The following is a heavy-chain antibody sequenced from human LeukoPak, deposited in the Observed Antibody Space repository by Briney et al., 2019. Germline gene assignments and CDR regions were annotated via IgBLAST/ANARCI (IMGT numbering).Heavy chain of an antibody. CDR2: INASGST. CDR1: GGSISSYY. Sequence: SETLSLTCSVSGGSISSYYWSWIRQTAGKGLEWIGRINASGSTRFNPSLKSRVTMSVDTSKNQFSLKLSSVTAADTAVYYCARHMVRGVIPYYMDVWGKGTTVTVSS. D-gene: IGHD3-10*01. V-gene: IGHV4-4*07. J-gene: IGHJ6*03. CDR3: ARHMVRGVIPYYMDV.